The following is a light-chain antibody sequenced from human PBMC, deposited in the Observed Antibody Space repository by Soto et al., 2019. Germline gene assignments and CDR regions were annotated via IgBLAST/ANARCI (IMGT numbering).Light chain of an antibody. CDR1: GSDVGGYDF. J-gene: IGLJ2*01. CDR2: DVS. CDR3: CSFAGTYTVV. Sequence: QSALTQPRSVSGSPGQSVTISCTGTGSDVGGYDFVSWYQQHPGKAPKLMIYDVSKRPSGVPDRLSGSKSGSTASLTISGLQADDEADYFCCSFAGTYTVVFGGGTKLTVL. V-gene: IGLV2-11*01.